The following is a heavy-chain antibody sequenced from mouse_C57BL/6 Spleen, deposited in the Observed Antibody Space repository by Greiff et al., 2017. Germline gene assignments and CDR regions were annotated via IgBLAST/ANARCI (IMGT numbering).Heavy chain of an antibody. CDR2: IYPGDGDT. J-gene: IGHJ2*01. V-gene: IGHV1-82*01. CDR3: ARKRGCDY. CDR1: GYAFSSSW. Sequence: VQLKESGPELVKPGASVKISCKASGYAFSSSWMDWVKQRPGKGLEWIGRIYPGDGDTNYNGKFKGKATLTADKSSSTAYMQLSSLTSEDSAVYFCARKRGCDYWGQGTTLTVSS. D-gene: IGHD3-2*02.